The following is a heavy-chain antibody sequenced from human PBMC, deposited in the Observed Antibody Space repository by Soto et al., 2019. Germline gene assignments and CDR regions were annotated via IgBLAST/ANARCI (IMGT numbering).Heavy chain of an antibody. V-gene: IGHV3-30*18. CDR2: ISYDGSNK. D-gene: IGHD6-13*01. J-gene: IGHJ6*02. Sequence: PGGSLRLSCAASGFTFSSYGMHWVRQAPGKGLEWVAVISYDGSNKYYADSVKGRFTISRDNSKNTLYLQMNSLRAEDTAVYYCAKALLSSSWYGYYYGMDVWGQGTTVTVSS. CDR3: AKALLSSSWYGYYYGMDV. CDR1: GFTFSSYG.